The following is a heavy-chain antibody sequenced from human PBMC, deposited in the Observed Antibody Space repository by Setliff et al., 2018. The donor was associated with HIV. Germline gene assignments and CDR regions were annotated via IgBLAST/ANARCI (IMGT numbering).Heavy chain of an antibody. D-gene: IGHD6-13*01. CDR2: IWYDGINK. J-gene: IGHJ5*02. Sequence: PGGSLRLSCAASGFTFRSFGMHWVRQVPGKGLEWVAVIWYDGINKNYADSVRGRFTISRDNSRDTLYLEMSSLRAEDTALYYCAKADDGAAAGPAPWGQGTQVTVS. CDR3: AKADDGAAAGPAP. V-gene: IGHV3-33*06. CDR1: GFTFRSFG.